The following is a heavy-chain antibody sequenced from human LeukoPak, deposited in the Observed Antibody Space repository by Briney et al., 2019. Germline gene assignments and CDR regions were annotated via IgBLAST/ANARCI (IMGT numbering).Heavy chain of an antibody. J-gene: IGHJ4*02. CDR3: ARDPGHSGSQN. CDR2: IAPIFGTA. D-gene: IGHD1-26*01. CDR1: GGTFSSFA. V-gene: IGHV1-69*13. Sequence: SVKVSCKASGGTFSSFAIYWVRQAPGQGLEWMGGIAPIFGTANYAQKLQGRVTVTADESTSTAYMELSSLRSEDTAVYYCARDPGHSGSQNWGQGTLVTVSS.